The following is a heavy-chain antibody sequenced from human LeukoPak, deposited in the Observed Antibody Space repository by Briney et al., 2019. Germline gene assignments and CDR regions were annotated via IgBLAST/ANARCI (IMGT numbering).Heavy chain of an antibody. CDR2: ISGSGGST. V-gene: IGHV3-23*01. CDR3: AKLDTAMVREYYFDY. J-gene: IGHJ4*02. CDR1: GFTFSSYA. Sequence: GGSLRRSGAASGFTFSSYAMSWVRQAPGQGLEWVSAISGSGGSTYYADSVKGRFTISRDNSKNTLYLQMNSLRAEDTAVYYCAKLDTAMVREYYFDYWGQGALVTDSS. D-gene: IGHD5-18*01.